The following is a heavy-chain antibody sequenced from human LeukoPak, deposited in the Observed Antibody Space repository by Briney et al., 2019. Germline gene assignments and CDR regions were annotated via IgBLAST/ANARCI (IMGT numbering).Heavy chain of an antibody. V-gene: IGHV4-39*07. CDR1: SGSISTSNYY. Sequence: PSETLSLTCTVSSGSISTSNYYWGWVRQPPGKALEWIGNIFYSGSTYYSPSLKSRVTISLDTSRNQFSLKLNSVTAADTAVYYCARVFTMVRGVARLDYWGQGTLVTVSP. J-gene: IGHJ4*02. CDR3: ARVFTMVRGVARLDY. D-gene: IGHD3-10*01. CDR2: IFYSGST.